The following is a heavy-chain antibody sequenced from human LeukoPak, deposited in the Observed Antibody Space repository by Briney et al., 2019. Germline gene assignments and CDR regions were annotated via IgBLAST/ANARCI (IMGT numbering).Heavy chain of an antibody. Sequence: ASVKVSCKASGYTFTGYYMHWVRQAPGQGLEWMEWINPNSGGTNYAQKFQGRVTMTRDTSISTAYMELSRLRSDDTAVYYCAREWLRHYYYYGMDVWGQGTTVTVSS. J-gene: IGHJ6*02. V-gene: IGHV1-2*02. D-gene: IGHD5-12*01. CDR2: INPNSGGT. CDR3: AREWLRHYYYYGMDV. CDR1: GYTFTGYY.